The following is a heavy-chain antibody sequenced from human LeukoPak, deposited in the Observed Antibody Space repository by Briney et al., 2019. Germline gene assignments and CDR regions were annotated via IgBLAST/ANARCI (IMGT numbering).Heavy chain of an antibody. D-gene: IGHD3-10*01. V-gene: IGHV3-21*01. J-gene: IGHJ4*02. CDR2: ISSGSDLI. CDR3: AGSVRGTFFFDY. CDR1: GFSFSAHT. Sequence: GGSLRLSCAASGFSFSAHTMYWVRPAAGKGLEWVSVISSGSDLIYYADSMKGRFTISRDNAKNSVYLEMNSLRAEDTAVYYCAGSVRGTFFFDYWGQGTLVTVSS.